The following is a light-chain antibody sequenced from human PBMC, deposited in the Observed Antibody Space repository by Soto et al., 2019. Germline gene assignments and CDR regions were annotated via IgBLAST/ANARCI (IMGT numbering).Light chain of an antibody. CDR2: XXS. V-gene: IGLV2-14*01. CDR1: SSDVGGYNY. CDR3: SSYTSSSTWV. J-gene: IGLJ3*02. Sequence: QSVLTQPASVSGSPGQSIAISCTGTSSDVGGYNYVSWYQQHPGKNPXXMIXXXSNRXSXXXXXXXXXXXXXXXXXXXXGXQAEDEADYYCSSYTSSSTWVFGGGTKLTVL.